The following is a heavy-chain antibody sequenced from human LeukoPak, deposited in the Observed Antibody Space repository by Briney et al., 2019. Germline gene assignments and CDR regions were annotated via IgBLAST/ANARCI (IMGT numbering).Heavy chain of an antibody. J-gene: IGHJ5*02. CDR2: ISSNGGST. Sequence: GGSLRLSCAASGFTFSSYAMHWVRQAPGKGLEYVSAISSNGGSTYYANSAKGRFTISRDNSKNTLYLQMGSLRTEDMAVYYCARGYNWFDPWGQGTLVTVSS. CDR3: ARGYNWFDP. CDR1: GFTFSSYA. V-gene: IGHV3-64*01.